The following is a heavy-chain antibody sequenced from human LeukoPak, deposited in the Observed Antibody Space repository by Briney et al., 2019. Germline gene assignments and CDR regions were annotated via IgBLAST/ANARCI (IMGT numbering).Heavy chain of an antibody. CDR1: GYTFTSYG. V-gene: IGHV1-18*01. CDR3: ARVGGMCSGGSCYSSGWFDP. Sequence: ASVKVSCKASGYTFTSYGISWVRQAPGEGLGWVGWISAYNGNTNYAQKLQGRVTMTTDTSTSTAYMELRSLRSDDTAVYYCARVGGMCSGGSCYSSGWFDPWGQGTLVTVSS. D-gene: IGHD2-15*01. CDR2: ISAYNGNT. J-gene: IGHJ5*02.